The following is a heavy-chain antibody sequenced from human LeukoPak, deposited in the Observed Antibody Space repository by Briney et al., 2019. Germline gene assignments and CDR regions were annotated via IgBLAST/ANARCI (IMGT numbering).Heavy chain of an antibody. CDR3: ARGWGPRNYFDY. J-gene: IGHJ4*02. CDR2: FYYSGST. CDR1: GGSISSGGYY. V-gene: IGHV4-31*03. Sequence: SETLSLTCTVSGGSISSGGYYWSWIRQHPGKGLEWIGYFYYSGSTYYNPSLKSRVTISVDTSKNQFSLKLSSVTAADTAVYYCARGWGPRNYFDYWGQGTLVTVSS. D-gene: IGHD2-21*02.